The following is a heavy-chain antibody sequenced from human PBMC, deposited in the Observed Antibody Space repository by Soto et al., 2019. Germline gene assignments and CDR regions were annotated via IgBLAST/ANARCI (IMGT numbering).Heavy chain of an antibody. Sequence: GGSLRLSCEVSGFTFSSYEMYWVRQAPGKGLEWVAYISSSGETVYYAGSVQGRFTISRDNAKNSLYLQMSSLGAEDTAVYYCAGEGFYAMDVWGQGTTVTVPQ. CDR3: AGEGFYAMDV. J-gene: IGHJ6*01. CDR1: GFTFSSYE. D-gene: IGHD2-2*01. CDR2: ISSSGETV. V-gene: IGHV3-48*03.